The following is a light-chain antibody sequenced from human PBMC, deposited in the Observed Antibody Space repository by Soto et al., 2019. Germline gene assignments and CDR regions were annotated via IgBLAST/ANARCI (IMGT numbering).Light chain of an antibody. CDR3: QQYYSFPYT. V-gene: IGKV1D-8*01. CDR1: HGISSY. Sequence: VIWMTQSPSLLSASTGDRVTISFRMCHGISSYLAWYQQKPGKAPELRIYAASTLRSGVPSRFSGSGSGTDFTLTISCLQSEDFATYYCQQYYSFPYTFGQGTKLEIK. J-gene: IGKJ2*01. CDR2: AAS.